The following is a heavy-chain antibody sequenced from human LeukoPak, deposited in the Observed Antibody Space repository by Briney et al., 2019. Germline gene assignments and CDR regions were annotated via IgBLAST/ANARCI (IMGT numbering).Heavy chain of an antibody. CDR1: GGSLSSSSYY. V-gene: IGHV4-39*07. J-gene: IGHJ4*02. D-gene: IGHD3-3*01. Sequence: PSETLSLTCPVSGGSLSSSSYYWGWIRQPPGKGLEWIGSIYYSGSTYYNPSLKSRVTISVDTSKNQFSLKLSSLTGADTAVYYCARDWSTAGFDYWGQGTLVTVSS. CDR3: ARDWSTAGFDY. CDR2: IYYSGST.